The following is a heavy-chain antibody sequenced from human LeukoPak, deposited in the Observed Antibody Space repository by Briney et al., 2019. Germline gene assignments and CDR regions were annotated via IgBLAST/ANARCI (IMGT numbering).Heavy chain of an antibody. J-gene: IGHJ2*01. V-gene: IGHV4-59*01. Sequence: SETLCLTCTVSGGSISTDYWSWIRHPPGKGLWWIGYMYYSGSNNYNPSLKSRVTISIDTSKNQFSLKLTSVTAADTAVYYCAGYREYWDWHFDLWGRGAPVTVSP. CDR1: GGSISTDY. CDR3: AGYREYWDWHFDL. D-gene: IGHD2-8*02. CDR2: MYYSGSN.